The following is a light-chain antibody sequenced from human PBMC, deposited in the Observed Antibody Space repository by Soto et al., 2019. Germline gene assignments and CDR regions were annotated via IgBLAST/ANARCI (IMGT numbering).Light chain of an antibody. J-gene: IGLJ2*01. CDR3: EAWDDSLNGVV. Sequence: QSVLTQPPSASGTPGQRVTISCSGSSSNIGSNTVNWYQQLPGTAPKLLIYSNNQRPSGVPDRFSGSKSGTSASLAISGLQSEDEADYYCEAWDDSLNGVVFGGGTKATVL. CDR1: SSNIGSNT. CDR2: SNN. V-gene: IGLV1-44*01.